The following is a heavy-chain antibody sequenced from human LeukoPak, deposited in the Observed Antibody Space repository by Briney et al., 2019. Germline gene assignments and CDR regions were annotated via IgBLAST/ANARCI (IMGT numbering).Heavy chain of an antibody. CDR1: GFTFSSYS. CDR3: AGGRGFLEWLLSFDY. D-gene: IGHD3-3*01. CDR2: ISSSSSYI. V-gene: IGHV3-21*01. Sequence: GGSLRLSCAASGFTFSSYSMNWVRQAPGKGLEWVSSISSSSSYIYYADSVKGRFTISRDNAKNSLYLQMNSLRAEDTAVYYCAGGRGFLEWLLSFDYWGQGTLVTVSS. J-gene: IGHJ4*02.